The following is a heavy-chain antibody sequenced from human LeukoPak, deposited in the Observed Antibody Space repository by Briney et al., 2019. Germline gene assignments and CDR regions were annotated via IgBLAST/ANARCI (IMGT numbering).Heavy chain of an antibody. CDR2: IYYSGST. J-gene: IGHJ6*03. CDR3: ARRTYDFWSGSTSFHYYMDV. V-gene: IGHV4-39*01. Sequence: SETLSLTCTVSGGSISSSSYYWGWIRQPPGKGLEWIGSIYYSGSTYYNPSLKSRVTISVDTSKNQFSLKLSSVTAADPAEYYCARRTYDFWSGSTSFHYYMDVWGKGTTVTVSS. D-gene: IGHD3-3*01. CDR1: GGSISSSSYY.